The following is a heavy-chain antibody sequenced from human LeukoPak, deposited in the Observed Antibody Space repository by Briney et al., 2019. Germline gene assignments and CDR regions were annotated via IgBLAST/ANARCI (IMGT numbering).Heavy chain of an antibody. D-gene: IGHD3-22*01. J-gene: IGHJ5*02. CDR2: IKQDGREK. CDR1: GFTFSSYW. V-gene: IGHV3-7*01. CDR3: ARGGIVVVTSFDP. Sequence: GGSLRLSCAVSGFTFSSYWVRWVRHSPGKGGEGVANIKQDGREKYYVDSVKGRFTISRDNAKNSQYLQMNSLRAEDTAVYYCARGGIVVVTSFDPWGQGTLVTVSS.